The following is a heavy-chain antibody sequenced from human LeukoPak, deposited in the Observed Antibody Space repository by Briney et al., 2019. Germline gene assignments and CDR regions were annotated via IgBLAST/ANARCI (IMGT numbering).Heavy chain of an antibody. J-gene: IGHJ6*03. Sequence: SETLSLTCTVSGGSISSSSYYWGWIRQPPGKGLEWIGTIYYSGSTYYNPSLKSRVTISVDTSKNQFSLKLSSVTAADTAVYSCARVLGRYYYYIDVWGKGTTVTVSS. CDR3: ARVLGRYYYYIDV. V-gene: IGHV4-39*01. D-gene: IGHD3-10*01. CDR1: GGSISSSSYY. CDR2: IYYSGST.